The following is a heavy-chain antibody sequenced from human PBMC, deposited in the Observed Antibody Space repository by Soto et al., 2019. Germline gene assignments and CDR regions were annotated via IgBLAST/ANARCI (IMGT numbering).Heavy chain of an antibody. CDR1: GGTFSSYA. CDR3: ARSGPGLGIVVVPAAIGYGMDV. V-gene: IGHV1-2*04. J-gene: IGHJ6*02. Sequence: ASVKVSCKASGGTFSSYAISWVRQAPGQGLEWMGWINPNSGGTNYAQKFQGWVTMTRDTSISTAYMELSRLRSDDTAVYYCARSGPGLGIVVVPAAIGYGMDVWGQGTTVTVSS. CDR2: INPNSGGT. D-gene: IGHD2-2*03.